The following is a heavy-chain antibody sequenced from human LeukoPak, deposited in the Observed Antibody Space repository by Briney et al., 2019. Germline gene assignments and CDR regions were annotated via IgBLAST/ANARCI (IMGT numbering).Heavy chain of an antibody. CDR3: ARDANPSRYYDFWSGVGIHYFDH. CDR1: GYTFTSYG. CDR2: ISAYNGNT. D-gene: IGHD3-3*01. Sequence: ASVKVSCKASGYTFTSYGISWVRQAPGQGLEWMGWISAYNGNTNYAQKLQGRVTMTTDTSTSTAYMELRSLRSDDTAVYYCARDANPSRYYDFWSGVGIHYFDHWGQGTLVTVSS. J-gene: IGHJ4*02. V-gene: IGHV1-18*01.